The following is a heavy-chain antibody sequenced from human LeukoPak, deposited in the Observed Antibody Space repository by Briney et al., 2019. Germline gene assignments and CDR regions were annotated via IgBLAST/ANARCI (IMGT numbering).Heavy chain of an antibody. CDR1: GFTVSSNY. CDR3: ARGDGSPSGLYFDS. D-gene: IGHD6-6*01. V-gene: IGHV3-53*01. J-gene: IGHJ4*02. CDR2: IYSGGST. Sequence: HPGGSLRLSCAASGFTVSSNYMSWVRQAPGKGLEWISVIYSGGSTYYADSVKGRFTISRDNSKNTLYLQMNSLRAEDTAMYYCARGDGSPSGLYFDSWGQGTLVTVSS.